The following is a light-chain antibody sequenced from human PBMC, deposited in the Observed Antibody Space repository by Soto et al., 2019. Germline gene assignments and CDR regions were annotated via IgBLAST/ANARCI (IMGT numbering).Light chain of an antibody. V-gene: IGKV3-11*01. CDR2: AAS. CDR1: QSVGSS. Sequence: EIVLTQSPATLSLSPGERATLSCRASQSVGSSLAWYQLKLGQAPRLLIYAASDRATGIPGRFGGSGSGTDFTLIISSLEPEDFAFYDGQQGSTWPWTFGQGTKVEIK. CDR3: QQGSTWPWT. J-gene: IGKJ1*01.